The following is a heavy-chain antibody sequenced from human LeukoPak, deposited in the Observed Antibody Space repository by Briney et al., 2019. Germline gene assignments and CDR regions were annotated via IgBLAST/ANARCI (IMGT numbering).Heavy chain of an antibody. CDR2: IYYSGSA. J-gene: IGHJ3*02. CDR3: ARDHPRYGSVRAFDI. CDR1: GGSISSSSYY. D-gene: IGHD3-10*01. V-gene: IGHV4-39*07. Sequence: SETLSLTCTVSGGSISSSSYYWGWIRQPPGKGLEWIGSIYYSGSAYYNPSLKSRVTISLDTSRNQFSLKLISVTAADTAVYYCARDHPRYGSVRAFDIWGQGTMVTVSS.